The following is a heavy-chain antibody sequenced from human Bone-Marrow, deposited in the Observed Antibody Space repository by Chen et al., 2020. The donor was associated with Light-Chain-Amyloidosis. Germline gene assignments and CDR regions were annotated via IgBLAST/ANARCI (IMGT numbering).Heavy chain of an antibody. V-gene: IGHV4-34*01. CDR3: ARDRAASGDYFDY. D-gene: IGHD6-13*01. CDR2: INHSGSA. J-gene: IGHJ4*02. CDR1: NGAFGDDY. Sequence: QVELQQWGAGLLKPSETLSLTCGIHNGAFGDDYWTWIRQPPGKGLQWIAEINHSGSANYNSSLKSRTTISVDKSKNQFSLKLSSVTAADTAVYYCARDRAASGDYFDYWGQGTLVTVSS.